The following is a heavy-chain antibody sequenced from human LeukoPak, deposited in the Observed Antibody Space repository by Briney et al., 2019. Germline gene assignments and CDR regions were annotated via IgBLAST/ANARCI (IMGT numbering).Heavy chain of an antibody. CDR2: ISGSGGST. CDR1: GFTFSSYA. Sequence: GGSLRLSCAASGFTFSSYAMSWVRQAPGKGLEWVSAISGSGGSTYYADSVKGRFTISRDNSKNTLYLQMNSLRAEDTAVYYCAKDWTVGATFSPSSDYWGQGTLVTVS. CDR3: AKDWTVGATFSPSSDY. D-gene: IGHD1-26*01. V-gene: IGHV3-23*01. J-gene: IGHJ4*02.